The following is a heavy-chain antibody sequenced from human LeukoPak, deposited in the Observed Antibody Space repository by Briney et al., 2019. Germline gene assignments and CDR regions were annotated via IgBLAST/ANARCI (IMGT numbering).Heavy chain of an antibody. D-gene: IGHD2-2*01. J-gene: IGHJ4*02. CDR3: AKVGGYCSSTSCSDY. V-gene: IGHV3-23*01. CDR1: GFTFSSYA. Sequence: GGSLRLSCAASGFTFSSYAMSWVRQAPGKGLEWVSAISGSGGSTYYADPVKGRFTISRDNSKNTLYLQMNSLRAEDTAVYYCAKVGGYCSSTSCSDYWGQGTLVTVSS. CDR2: ISGSGGST.